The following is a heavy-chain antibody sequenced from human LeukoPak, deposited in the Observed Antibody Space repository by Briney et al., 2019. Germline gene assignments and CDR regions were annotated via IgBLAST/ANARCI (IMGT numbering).Heavy chain of an antibody. V-gene: IGHV3-21*04. CDR1: GFTFSSYS. D-gene: IGHD3-16*01. J-gene: IGHJ6*02. CDR3: ARDGGLYGMDV. Sequence: PGGSLRLSCAASGFTFSSYSMNWVRQAPGKGLEWVSSISSSSSYIYYADSVKGRLTISRDNAKNSLFLQMNSLRAEDTALYYCARDGGLYGMDVWGQGTTVTVSS. CDR2: ISSSSSYI.